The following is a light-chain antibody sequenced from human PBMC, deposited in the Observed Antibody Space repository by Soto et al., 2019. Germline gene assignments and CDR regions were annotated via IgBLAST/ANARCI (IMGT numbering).Light chain of an antibody. J-gene: IGLJ2*01. V-gene: IGLV2-14*01. Sequence: QSALTQPASVSGSPGQSITISCTGTSSDVGGYNYVSWYQQHPGKAPKLMIYEVSNRPSGVSNRFSGSKSGNTASLTISGLQAEDEADYYCSSYTSSSTLVCGGGTKVTVL. CDR1: SSDVGGYNY. CDR2: EVS. CDR3: SSYTSSSTLV.